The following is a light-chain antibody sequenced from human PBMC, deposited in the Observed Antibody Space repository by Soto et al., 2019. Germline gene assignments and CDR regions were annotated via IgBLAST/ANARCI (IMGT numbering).Light chain of an antibody. CDR1: QSVSSY. Sequence: EVLLTQSPATLSLSPGERATLSCRASQSVSSYLAWYQQKPGQSPMLLIYGDSTSDNGITARFRGSRFGTEYTPPTSRLQSQDFAVYYCQQYNNSPLIFGGGTKVDIK. CDR2: GDS. V-gene: IGKV3-15*01. CDR3: QQYNNSPLI. J-gene: IGKJ4*01.